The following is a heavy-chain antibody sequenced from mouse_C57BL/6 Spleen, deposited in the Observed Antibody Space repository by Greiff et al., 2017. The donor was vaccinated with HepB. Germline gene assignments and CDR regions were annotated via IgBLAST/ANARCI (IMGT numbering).Heavy chain of an antibody. D-gene: IGHD1-1*01. J-gene: IGHJ3*01. Sequence: VKLVESGPGLVQPSQCLSITCTVSGFSLTSYGVHWVRQSPGKGLEWLGVIWRGGSTDYNAAFMSRLSITKDNSKSQVFFKMNSLQADDTAIYYCAKGDYYGSSYGFAYWGQGTLVTVSA. CDR1: GFSLTSYG. V-gene: IGHV2-5*01. CDR3: AKGDYYGSSYGFAY. CDR2: IWRGGST.